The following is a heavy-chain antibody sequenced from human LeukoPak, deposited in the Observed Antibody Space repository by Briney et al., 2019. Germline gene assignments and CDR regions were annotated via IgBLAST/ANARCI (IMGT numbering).Heavy chain of an antibody. D-gene: IGHD2-2*01. V-gene: IGHV3-30*18. CDR3: AKDLGYQLLPFYYYYYGMDV. Sequence: GGSLRLSCAASGFTFSSYGMHWVRQAPGKGLEWVAVISYDGSNKYYADSGKGRFTISRDNSKNTLYLQMNSLRAEDTAVYYCAKDLGYQLLPFYYYYYGMDVWGQGTTVTVSS. J-gene: IGHJ6*02. CDR1: GFTFSSYG. CDR2: ISYDGSNK.